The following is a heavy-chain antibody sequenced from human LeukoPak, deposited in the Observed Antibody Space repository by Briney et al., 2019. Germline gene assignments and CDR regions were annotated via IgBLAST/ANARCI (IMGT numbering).Heavy chain of an antibody. CDR3: ARFGPSSSWNY. V-gene: IGHV4-39*07. CDR1: GGSISSSSYY. J-gene: IGHJ4*02. CDR2: IYYSGST. Sequence: SETLSLTCTVSGGSISSSSYYWGWIRQPPGKGLEWIGSIYYSGSTYYNPSLKSRVTISVDTSKNQFSLKLSSVTAADTAVYYCARFGPSSSWNYWGQGTLVTVSS. D-gene: IGHD6-13*01.